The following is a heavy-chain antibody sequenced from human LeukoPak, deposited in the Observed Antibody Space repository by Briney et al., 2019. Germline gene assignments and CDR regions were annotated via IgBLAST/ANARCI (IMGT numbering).Heavy chain of an antibody. CDR1: GFTLITYS. CDR2: ITGSGGRK. J-gene: IGHJ4*02. D-gene: IGHD1-26*01. Sequence: GGSLRLSCAASGFTLITYSMSWVRQAPGRGLEWVSGITGSGGRKYYADSVKGRFTISRDNSKNTLYLQLSSLRAEDTAIYYCARDGRSSPMYWGQGTLVTVSS. V-gene: IGHV3-23*01. CDR3: ARDGRSSPMY.